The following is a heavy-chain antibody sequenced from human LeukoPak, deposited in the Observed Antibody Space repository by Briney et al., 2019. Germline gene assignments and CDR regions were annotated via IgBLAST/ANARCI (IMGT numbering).Heavy chain of an antibody. CDR3: ARDVGDSSGRYPVIFDY. CDR2: ISSSSSYI. Sequence: GGSLRLSCAASGFTFNTYSMNWVRQAPGKGLEWVSSISSSSSYIYNADSVKGRFTISRDNAKNSLYLQMNSLRAEDTAVYYCARDVGDSSGRYPVIFDYWGQGTLVTVSS. CDR1: GFTFNTYS. J-gene: IGHJ4*02. D-gene: IGHD3-22*01. V-gene: IGHV3-21*01.